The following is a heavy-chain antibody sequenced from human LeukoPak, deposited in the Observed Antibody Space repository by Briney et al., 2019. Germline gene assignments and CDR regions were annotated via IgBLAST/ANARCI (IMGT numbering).Heavy chain of an antibody. D-gene: IGHD3-10*01. CDR2: ISSSGSST. V-gene: IGHV3-23*01. Sequence: PGGSLRLSCAASGFTFRSYAMNWVRQAPGKGLEWVSTISSSGSSTYYADSVEGRFTTSRDNSKNTVYLLMNSLRAEDTAVYYCAKVTGRYYYGSGPDYWGQGTLVTVSS. CDR3: AKVTGRYYYGSGPDY. J-gene: IGHJ4*02. CDR1: GFTFRSYA.